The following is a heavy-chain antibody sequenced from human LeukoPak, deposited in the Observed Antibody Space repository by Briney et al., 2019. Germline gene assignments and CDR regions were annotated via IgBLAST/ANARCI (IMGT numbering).Heavy chain of an antibody. CDR1: GFTFSSYA. CDR2: ISYDGSNK. Sequence: GGSLRLSCAASGFTFSSYAMHWVRQAPGKGLEWVAVISYDGSNKYYADSVKGRFTISRDNSKNTLYLQMNSLRAEDTAVYYCARVESRAYYGMDVWGQGTTVTVSS. CDR3: ARVESRAYYGMDV. J-gene: IGHJ6*02. V-gene: IGHV3-30-3*01.